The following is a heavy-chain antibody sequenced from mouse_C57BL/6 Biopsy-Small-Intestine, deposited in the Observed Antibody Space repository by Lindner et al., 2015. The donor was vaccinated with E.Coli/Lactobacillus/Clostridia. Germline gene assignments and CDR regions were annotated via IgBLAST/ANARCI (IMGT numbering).Heavy chain of an antibody. J-gene: IGHJ3*01. Sequence: VQLQESGGDLVKPGGSLKLSCAASGFTFSNYGMSWVRQTPDKRLEWVATISSGGSYTYYPDSVKGRFTISRDNAKNTLDLQMSSLKSEDTAMYYCTRHGGRAAWFPYWGQGTLVSVSA. V-gene: IGHV5-6*01. D-gene: IGHD3-1*01. CDR3: TRHGGRAAWFPY. CDR2: ISSGGSYT. CDR1: GFTFSNYG.